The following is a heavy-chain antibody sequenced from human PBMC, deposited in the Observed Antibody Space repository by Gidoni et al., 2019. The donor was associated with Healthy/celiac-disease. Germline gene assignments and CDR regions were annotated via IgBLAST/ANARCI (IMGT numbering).Heavy chain of an antibody. CDR3: ARDRHSSGYFLFDY. CDR1: GFTFSSYG. V-gene: IGHV3-33*01. D-gene: IGHD3-22*01. CDR2: IWYDGSNK. J-gene: IGHJ4*02. Sequence: QVQLVESGGGVVQPGRSLRLSCAASGFTFSSYGMHWVRQAPGKGLEWVAVIWYDGSNKYYADSVKGRFTISRDNSKNTLYLQMNSLRAEDTAVYYCARDRHSSGYFLFDYWGQGTLVTVSS.